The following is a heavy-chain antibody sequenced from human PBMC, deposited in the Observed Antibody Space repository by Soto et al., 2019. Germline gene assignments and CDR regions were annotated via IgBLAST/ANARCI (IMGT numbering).Heavy chain of an antibody. CDR3: ARYCSSTSCYMVRDYYYGMDV. J-gene: IGHJ6*02. CDR1: GGTFSSYA. CDR2: IIPIFGTA. Sequence: SVKVSCKASGGTFSSYAISWVRQAPGQGLEWMGGIIPIFGTASYAQKFQGRVTITADESTSTAYMELSSLRSEDTAVYYCARYCSSTSCYMVRDYYYGMDVWGQGTTVTVSS. V-gene: IGHV1-69*13. D-gene: IGHD2-2*02.